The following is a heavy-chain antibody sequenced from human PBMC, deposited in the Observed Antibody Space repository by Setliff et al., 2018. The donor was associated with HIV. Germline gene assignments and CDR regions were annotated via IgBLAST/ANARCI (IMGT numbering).Heavy chain of an antibody. CDR1: GFTFSSYG. J-gene: IGHJ4*02. CDR2: IRYDGSNK. CDR3: AKIQNPQGYYYDSSGYYPHPGSPDY. V-gene: IGHV3-30*02. D-gene: IGHD3-22*01. Sequence: GGSLRLSCAASGFTFSSYGMHWVRQAPGKGLEWVAFIRYDGSNKYYADSVKGRFTISRDNSKNTLYLQMNSLRAEDMAVYYCAKIQNPQGYYYDSSGYYPHPGSPDYWGQGTLVTVSS.